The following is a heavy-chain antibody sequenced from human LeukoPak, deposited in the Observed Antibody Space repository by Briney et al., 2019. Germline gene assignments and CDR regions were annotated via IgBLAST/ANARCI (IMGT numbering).Heavy chain of an antibody. CDR1: GYTFTRYG. D-gene: IGHD1-7*01. CDR2: ISASNGNT. V-gene: IGHV1-18*01. J-gene: IGHJ4*02. Sequence: ASVKVSCKASGYTFTRYGISWVRQAPGQGLQWLGWISASNGNTNYAQRFRDRVTMSTDTSTGTAYLDVRSLTSDDTAVYYCARDHSNWNYAPDFWGQGTLVTVSS. CDR3: ARDHSNWNYAPDF.